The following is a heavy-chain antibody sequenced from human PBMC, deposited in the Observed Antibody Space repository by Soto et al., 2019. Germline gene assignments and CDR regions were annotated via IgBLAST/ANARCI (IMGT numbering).Heavy chain of an antibody. CDR3: ARALYDTDSLPVGAEARYYAMAV. CDR1: QYNFTNYC. V-gene: IGHV1-46*01. Sequence: QVQLVQSGADVKKPGASVKVSCKASQYNFTNYCVHWVRQAPGQGLEWMGLINPRGGRTNYARRFQGRVSMTRDTSPSTVYMELSSLRSEDTAVYYCARALYDTDSLPVGAEARYYAMAVWGLGTTVTVSS. D-gene: IGHD3-22*01. J-gene: IGHJ6*02. CDR2: INPRGGRT.